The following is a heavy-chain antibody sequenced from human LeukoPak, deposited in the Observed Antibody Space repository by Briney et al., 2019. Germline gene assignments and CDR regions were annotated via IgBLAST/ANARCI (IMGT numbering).Heavy chain of an antibody. D-gene: IGHD2-15*01. CDR2: NNPNSGGT. Sequence: GASVKVSCKTSGYTFTGYYMHWVRQAPGQGLEWMGWNNPNSGGTNYAQKFQDRVTMTRDTSISTAYMELSSLRSDDTAVYYCARGRRKVGYCSGGSCYDFDYWGQGTLVTVSS. J-gene: IGHJ4*02. CDR3: ARGRRKVGYCSGGSCYDFDY. CDR1: GYTFTGYY. V-gene: IGHV1-2*02.